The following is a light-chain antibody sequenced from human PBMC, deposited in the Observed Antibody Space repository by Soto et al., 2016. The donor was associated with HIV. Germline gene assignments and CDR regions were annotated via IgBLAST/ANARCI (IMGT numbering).Light chain of an antibody. J-gene: IGLJ2*01. Sequence: SYELTQPPSLSVAPRKTARITCGGNNVGSKSVQWYQQKPGQAPILVLYDDSDRPSGIPERFSGSNSGNTATLTISRVEAGDEADYCCQVWDSSSDHPVFGGGTKLTVL. V-gene: IGLV3-21*03. CDR2: DDS. CDR1: NVGSKS. CDR3: QVWDSSSDHPV.